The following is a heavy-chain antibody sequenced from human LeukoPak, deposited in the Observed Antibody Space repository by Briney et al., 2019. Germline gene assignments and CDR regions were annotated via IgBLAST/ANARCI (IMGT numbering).Heavy chain of an antibody. D-gene: IGHD3-16*01. CDR2: ISTSSTTI. J-gene: IGHJ3*02. CDR3: ARDWGFGHDAFDI. V-gene: IGHV3-48*04. CDR1: GFTFSSYG. Sequence: GGSLRLSCAASGFTFSSYGMNWVRLAPGKGLEWVSYISTSSTTIYYADSVKGRFTISRDNAKNSLCLQMNSLRAEDTAVYYCARDWGFGHDAFDIWGQGTMVTVSS.